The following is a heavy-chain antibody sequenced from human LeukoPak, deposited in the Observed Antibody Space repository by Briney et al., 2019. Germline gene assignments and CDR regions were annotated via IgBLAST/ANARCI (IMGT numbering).Heavy chain of an antibody. Sequence: GASVKVSCKASGYTFTGYYMHWVRQAPGQGLEWMGWINPNSGGTNYAQKFQGRVTMTRDTSISTAYMELSRLRSDDTAVYYCARVDCSGGSCYSGFDYWGQGTLVTVSS. V-gene: IGHV1-2*02. CDR3: ARVDCSGGSCYSGFDY. CDR2: INPNSGGT. CDR1: GYTFTGYY. D-gene: IGHD2-15*01. J-gene: IGHJ4*02.